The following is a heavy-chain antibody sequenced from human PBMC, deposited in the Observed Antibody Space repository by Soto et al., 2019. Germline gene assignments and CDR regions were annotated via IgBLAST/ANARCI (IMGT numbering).Heavy chain of an antibody. CDR1: GFTFRNHA. CDR3: AKDFGSYGDWGEFVY. V-gene: IGHV3-43*02. CDR2: ISWDGGST. D-gene: IGHD1-26*01. Sequence: GGSLRLSCAASGFTFRNHAMHWVRQAPGKGLECVSLISWDGGSTYYADSVKGRFTISRDNSKNSLYLQMNSLRTEDTALYYCAKDFGSYGDWGEFVYWGQGTLVTVSS. J-gene: IGHJ4*02.